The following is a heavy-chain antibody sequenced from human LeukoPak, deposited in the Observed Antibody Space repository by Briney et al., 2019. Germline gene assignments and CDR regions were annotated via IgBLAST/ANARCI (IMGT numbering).Heavy chain of an antibody. CDR2: IYYSGST. J-gene: IGHJ4*02. D-gene: IGHD2-2*01. Sequence: SETLSLTCTVSGGSISSFYWSWIRQPPGKGLEWIGYIYYSGSTNYNPSLKSRVTISVDTSKNQFSLKLSSVTAADTAVYYCARGSTRQLLSLWGQGTLVTVSS. V-gene: IGHV4-59*01. CDR3: ARGSTRQLLSL. CDR1: GGSISSFY.